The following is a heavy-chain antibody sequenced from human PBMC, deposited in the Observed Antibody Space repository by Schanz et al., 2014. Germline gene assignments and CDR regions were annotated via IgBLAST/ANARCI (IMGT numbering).Heavy chain of an antibody. V-gene: IGHV1-46*03. J-gene: IGHJ4*02. CDR2: INPSGGST. Sequence: VQLVQSGAEVKKPGASVKVSCKASGYTFTSYYMHWVRQAPGQGLEWMGIINPSGGSTSYAQKFQGRVTMTRDTSTSTVYMERSGLRSEDTAVYYCARDGEAAAGWDYWGQGTLVTVSS. CDR1: GYTFTSYY. D-gene: IGHD6-13*01. CDR3: ARDGEAAAGWDY.